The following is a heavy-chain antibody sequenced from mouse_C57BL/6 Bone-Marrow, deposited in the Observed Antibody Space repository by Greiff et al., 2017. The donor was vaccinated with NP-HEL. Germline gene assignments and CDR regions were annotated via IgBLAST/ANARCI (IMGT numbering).Heavy chain of an antibody. CDR1: GFSLTSYG. CDR3: ARKGGSSYGSYYAMDY. D-gene: IGHD1-1*01. V-gene: IGHV2-2*01. Sequence: QVQRVESGPGLVQPSQSLSITCTVSGFSLTSYGVHWVRQSPGKGLEWLGVIWSGGSTDYNAAFISRLSISKDNSKSQVFFKMNSLQADDTAIYYCARKGGSSYGSYYAMDYWGQGTSVTVSS. J-gene: IGHJ4*01. CDR2: IWSGGST.